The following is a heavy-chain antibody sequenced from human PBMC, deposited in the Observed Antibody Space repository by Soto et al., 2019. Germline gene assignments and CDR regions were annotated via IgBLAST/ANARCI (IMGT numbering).Heavy chain of an antibody. CDR3: ARDRGIYYYYYMDV. D-gene: IGHD6-13*01. J-gene: IGHJ6*03. CDR2: IIPILGIA. V-gene: IGHV1-69*08. CDR1: GGTFSSYT. Sequence: QVQLVQSGAEVKKPGSSVKVSCKASGGTFSSYTISWVRQAPGQGLEWMGRIIPILGIANYAQKFQGRVTITADKSTSTAYMELSSLRSEDTAVYYCARDRGIYYYYYMDVWGKGTTVTVSS.